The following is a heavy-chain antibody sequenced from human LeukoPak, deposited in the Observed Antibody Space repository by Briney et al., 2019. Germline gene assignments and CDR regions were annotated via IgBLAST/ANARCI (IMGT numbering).Heavy chain of an antibody. CDR1: GYSFTSYW. CDR2: IYPGDSDT. J-gene: IGHJ6*02. V-gene: IGHV5-51*01. D-gene: IGHD6-19*01. Sequence: GESLKISCKGSGYSFTSYWIGWVRQMPGKGLEWMGIIYPGDSDTRYSPSFQGQVTISADKSISTAYLQWSSLKASDTAMYYCARESGYGSSGWDPNYYYYYGMDVWGQGTTVTVSS. CDR3: ARESGYGSSGWDPNYYYYYGMDV.